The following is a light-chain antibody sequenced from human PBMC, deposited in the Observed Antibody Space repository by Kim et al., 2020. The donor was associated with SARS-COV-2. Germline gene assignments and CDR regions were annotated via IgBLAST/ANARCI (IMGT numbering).Light chain of an antibody. CDR1: QSVSNY. J-gene: IGKJ4*01. V-gene: IGKV3-11*01. Sequence: EIVLTQSTATLPLSPGERASLSYRASQSVSNYLAWYQQKPGQPPRLLIYDTSNRATGIPARFSGSGSGTDFTLTISSLEPEDFAVYYCQQRSNWPLTFGGGTKVDIK. CDR2: DTS. CDR3: QQRSNWPLT.